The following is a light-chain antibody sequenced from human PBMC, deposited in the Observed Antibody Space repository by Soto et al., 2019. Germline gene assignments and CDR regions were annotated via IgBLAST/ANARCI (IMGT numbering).Light chain of an antibody. CDR2: LGS. Sequence: DIVMTQSPLSLPVTPGEPASISCRSSQSLLHSNGYNYLDWYLQKPGQSPQLLIFLGSNRASGGPDGFSGSGSGTDFTLKISRVEAEDVGVYYCMQALQTPRTCGRGTKVEIK. CDR3: MQALQTPRT. J-gene: IGKJ1*01. V-gene: IGKV2-28*01. CDR1: QSLLHSNGYNY.